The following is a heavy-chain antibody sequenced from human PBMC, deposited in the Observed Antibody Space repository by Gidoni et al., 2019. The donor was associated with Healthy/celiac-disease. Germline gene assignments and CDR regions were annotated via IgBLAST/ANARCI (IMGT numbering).Heavy chain of an antibody. D-gene: IGHD5-18*01. CDR1: YSHFRSYA. CDR2: IIPIFGKA. Sequence: VQLVQSGAEVKKPWSSVKISCKASYSHFRSYAISWVRQAPGQGLEWMGGIIPIFGKANYAQKFQGRVRITADESTSTAYMELSSLRSEDTAVYYCARVDTAMVNWFDPWGQGTLVTVSS. J-gene: IGHJ5*02. V-gene: IGHV1-69*01. CDR3: ARVDTAMVNWFDP.